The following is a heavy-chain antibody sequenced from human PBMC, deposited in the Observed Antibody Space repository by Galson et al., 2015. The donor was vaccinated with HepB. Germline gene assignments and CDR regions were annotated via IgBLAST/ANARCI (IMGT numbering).Heavy chain of an antibody. CDR1: GFTFSSYG. D-gene: IGHD6-13*01. CDR2: IWYDGSNK. J-gene: IGHJ6*02. V-gene: IGHV3-33*01. Sequence: SLRLSCAASGFTFSSYGMHWVRQAPGKGLEWVAVIWYDGSNKYYADSVKGRFTISRDNSKNTLYLQMNSLRAEDTAVYYCARDSSSWTFGGMDVWGQGTTVTVSS. CDR3: ARDSSSWTFGGMDV.